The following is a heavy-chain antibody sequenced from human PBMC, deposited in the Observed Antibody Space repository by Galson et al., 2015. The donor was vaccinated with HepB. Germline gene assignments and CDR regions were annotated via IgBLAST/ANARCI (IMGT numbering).Heavy chain of an antibody. D-gene: IGHD5-18*01. Sequence: SVKVSCKASGYTFTGYYMHWVRQAPGQGLEWMGRINPNSGGTNYAQKFQGRVTMTRDTSISTAYMELSRLRSDDTAVYYCASTAMVGYYYMDVWGKGTTVTVSS. V-gene: IGHV1-2*06. CDR1: GYTFTGYY. CDR3: ASTAMVGYYYMDV. J-gene: IGHJ6*03. CDR2: INPNSGGT.